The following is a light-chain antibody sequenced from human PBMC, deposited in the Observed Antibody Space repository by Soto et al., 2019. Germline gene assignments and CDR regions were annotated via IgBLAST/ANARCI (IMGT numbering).Light chain of an antibody. CDR2: DAS. Sequence: DIQMTQSPSTLSASVGDRVSITCRASQSVSSWLAWYQQKPGKAPRLLIYDASRLESGVPSSFSGSGSGTEFTLTIGRLQPDDFATYYCQQYDCYFGPGTKVDIK. CDR1: QSVSSW. CDR3: QQYDCY. V-gene: IGKV1-5*01. J-gene: IGKJ3*01.